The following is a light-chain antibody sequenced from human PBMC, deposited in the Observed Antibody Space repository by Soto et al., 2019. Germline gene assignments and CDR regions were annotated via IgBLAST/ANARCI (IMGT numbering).Light chain of an antibody. J-gene: IGKJ5*01. CDR2: GAS. V-gene: IGKV1D-13*01. Sequence: AIQWPLSPSSLSASVCDRVTITCQASQVSNSALAWYQQKPGKAPKLLIYGASRLESGIPSRFSGSGSGTDFTLTISSLQPEDFATYFCQQFNNYPITFGQGTRLEIK. CDR1: QVSNSA. CDR3: QQFNNYPIT.